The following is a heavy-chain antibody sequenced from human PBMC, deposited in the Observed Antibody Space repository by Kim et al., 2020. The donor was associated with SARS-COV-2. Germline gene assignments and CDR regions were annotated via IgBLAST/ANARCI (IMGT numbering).Heavy chain of an antibody. J-gene: IGHJ5*02. CDR3: ARGPAYDSSGRLFDP. V-gene: IGHV4-31*02. D-gene: IGHD3-22*01. Sequence: PSLQSRVTVSVDASKNQFSLKLSSVTAADTAVYYCARGPAYDSSGRLFDPWGQGTLVTVSS.